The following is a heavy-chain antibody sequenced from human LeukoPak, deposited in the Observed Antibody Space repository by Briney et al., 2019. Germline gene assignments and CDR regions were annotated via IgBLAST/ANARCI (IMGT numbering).Heavy chain of an antibody. CDR3: ARDKGYSSGSNQFDP. D-gene: IGHD6-19*01. J-gene: IGHJ5*02. Sequence: ASVKVSCKAAGYTFTSYGINWVRQATGQGLEWMGWMSPNSGNTGYAQKFQGRVTMTRNTSISTAYMELSSLRSEDTAVYYCARDKGYSSGSNQFDPWGQGTLVTVSS. V-gene: IGHV1-8*01. CDR1: GYTFTSYG. CDR2: MSPNSGNT.